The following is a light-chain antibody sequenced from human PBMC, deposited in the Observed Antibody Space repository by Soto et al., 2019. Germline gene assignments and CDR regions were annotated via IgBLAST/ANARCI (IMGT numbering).Light chain of an antibody. J-gene: IGKJ4*01. CDR1: RSISTY. V-gene: IGKV1-39*01. CDR3: QQSYTSPPVT. Sequence: DIQMTQSPSSLSASVGDRVTIACRASRSISTYLNWYQQKPGEAPQLLIYHASNLQSGVPTRFSGSGSDTDFTRTISRLQPEDFATYYCQQSYTSPPVTFGGGTKVEIK. CDR2: HAS.